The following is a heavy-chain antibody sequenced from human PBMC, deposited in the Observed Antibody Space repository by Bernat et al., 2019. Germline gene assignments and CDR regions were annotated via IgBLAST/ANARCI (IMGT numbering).Heavy chain of an antibody. CDR2: IRSEAYGGTT. CDR1: GFTFGDYT. CDR3: SRAGLITSEGDY. Sequence: EVRLVESGGGLVQPGRSLRLSCTTSGFTFGDYTLSWVRQAPGKGLEWVGFIRSEAYGGTTEYAASVRGRFTISRDDSKNIAYLQMNSLKTEDTAFYYCSRAGLITSEGDYWGQGTLVTVSS. V-gene: IGHV3-49*04. J-gene: IGHJ4*02. D-gene: IGHD2-8*01.